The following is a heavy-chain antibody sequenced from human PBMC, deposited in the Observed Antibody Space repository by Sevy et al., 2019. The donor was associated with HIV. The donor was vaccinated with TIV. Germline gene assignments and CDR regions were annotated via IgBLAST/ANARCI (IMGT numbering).Heavy chain of an antibody. CDR2: IYYSGTT. Sequence: SETLSLTCTVSGGSISSYYWNWIRQPPGKGLEWIGYIYYSGTTNYNPSLKRRVTISVDTSKNQFSLNLTSVTAADTAVYYCARAGRGAAAGTDYWGQGTLVTVSS. D-gene: IGHD6-13*01. V-gene: IGHV4-59*01. CDR3: ARAGRGAAAGTDY. CDR1: GGSISSYY. J-gene: IGHJ4*02.